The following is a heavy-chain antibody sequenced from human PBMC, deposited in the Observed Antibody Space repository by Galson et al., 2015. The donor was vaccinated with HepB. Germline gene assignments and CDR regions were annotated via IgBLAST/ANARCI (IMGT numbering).Heavy chain of an antibody. J-gene: IGHJ4*02. CDR1: GFTVSSNY. D-gene: IGHD6-13*01. V-gene: IGHV3-53*01. CDR3: ARDIAAAGRRGDY. Sequence: SLRLSCAASGFTVSSNYMSWVRQAPGKGLEWVSVIYSGGSTYYADSVKGRFTISKDNSKNTLYLQMNSLRAEDTAVYYCARDIAAAGRRGDYWGQGTLVTVSS. CDR2: IYSGGST.